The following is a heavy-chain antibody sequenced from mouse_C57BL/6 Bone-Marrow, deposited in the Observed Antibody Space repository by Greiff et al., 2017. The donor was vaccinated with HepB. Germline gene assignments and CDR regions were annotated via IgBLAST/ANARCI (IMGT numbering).Heavy chain of an antibody. J-gene: IGHJ2*01. CDR3: ARHAYYYGSRWDFDY. CDR2: FYPGSGSI. CDR1: GYTFTEYT. V-gene: IGHV1-62-2*01. D-gene: IGHD1-1*01. Sequence: LVESGAELVKPGASVKLSCKASGYTFTEYTIHWVKQRSGQGLEWIGWFYPGSGSIKYNEKFKDKATLTADKSSSTVYMELSRLTSEDSAVYFCARHAYYYGSRWDFDYWGQGTTLTVSS.